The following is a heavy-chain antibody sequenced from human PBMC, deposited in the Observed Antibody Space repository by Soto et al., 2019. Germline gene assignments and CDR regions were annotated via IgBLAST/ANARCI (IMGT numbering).Heavy chain of an antibody. Sequence: GGSLRLSCAASGFTFSSYSMNWVRQAPGKGLEWVSYISSSSSTIYYTDSVKGRFTISRDNAKNSLYLQMNSLRDEDTAVYYCARDRGLRLSVAGWFYYYGMDVWGQGTTVTVSS. J-gene: IGHJ6*02. CDR1: GFTFSSYS. CDR3: ARDRGLRLSVAGWFYYYGMDV. V-gene: IGHV3-48*02. CDR2: ISSSSSTI. D-gene: IGHD6-19*01.